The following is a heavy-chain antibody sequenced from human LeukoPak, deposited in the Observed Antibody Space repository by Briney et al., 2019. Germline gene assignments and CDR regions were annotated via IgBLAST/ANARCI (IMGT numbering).Heavy chain of an antibody. CDR1: GFTFSSYG. V-gene: IGHV3-33*01. J-gene: IGHJ3*02. D-gene: IGHD1-26*01. CDR3: ARDFSTLGATGDGFDI. Sequence: PGVSVRLSCAASGFTFSSYGMHWVRQAPGKGLEWVAVIWYDGSNKYYADSVKGRFTISRDNSKNTLYLRMNSLRAEDTAVYYCARDFSTLGATGDGFDIWGQGTMVTVSS. CDR2: IWYDGSNK.